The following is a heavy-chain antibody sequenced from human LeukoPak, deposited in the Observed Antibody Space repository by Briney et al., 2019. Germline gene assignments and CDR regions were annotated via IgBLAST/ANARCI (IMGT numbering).Heavy chain of an antibody. Sequence: GGSLRLSCAASGFTFSSYAMTWVRQAPGKGLEWVSSIRASGGSSYYADSEKGRFTISRDYSKKTFFLKMNTLRAADTAIYYSTKGSGSGWYGWLAPWGQGTLVTVSS. CDR3: TKGSGSGWYGWLAP. D-gene: IGHD6-19*01. CDR1: GFTFSSYA. J-gene: IGHJ5*02. V-gene: IGHV3-23*01. CDR2: IRASGGSS.